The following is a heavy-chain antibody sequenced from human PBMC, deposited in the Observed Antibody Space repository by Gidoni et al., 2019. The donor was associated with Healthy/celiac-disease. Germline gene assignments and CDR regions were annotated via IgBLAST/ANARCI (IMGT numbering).Heavy chain of an antibody. Sequence: EVQLVESGGGLVQPGGSLRLSCAASGFTFSSYEMNWVRQAPGKGLEWVSYISSSGSTIYYADSVKGRFTISRDNAKNSLYLQMNSLRAEDTAVYYCARAERWLQPKGYYFDYWGQGTLVTVSS. D-gene: IGHD5-12*01. V-gene: IGHV3-48*03. J-gene: IGHJ4*02. CDR1: GFTFSSYE. CDR2: ISSSGSTI. CDR3: ARAERWLQPKGYYFDY.